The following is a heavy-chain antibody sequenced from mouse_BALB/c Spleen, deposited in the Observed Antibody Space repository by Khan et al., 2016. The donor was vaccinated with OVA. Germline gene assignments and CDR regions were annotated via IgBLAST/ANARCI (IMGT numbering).Heavy chain of an antibody. D-gene: IGHD2-1*01. CDR3: SRNGFGNYESGDY. CDR1: GYTFTNYW. J-gene: IGHJ2*01. CDR2: IYPGNSDT. V-gene: IGHV1-5*01. Sequence: VQLKQSGTVLARPGASVKMSCKGSGYTFTNYWMHWVKQRPGQGLEWIGVIYPGNSDTNYNQKFKGKAKLTVVTSTSTAYMELNSLTNEDSAVYYCSRNGFGNYESGDYWGQGTTLTVSS.